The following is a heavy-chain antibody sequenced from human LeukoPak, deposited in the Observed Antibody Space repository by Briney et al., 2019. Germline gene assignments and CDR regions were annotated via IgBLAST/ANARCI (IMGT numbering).Heavy chain of an antibody. CDR1: GGSIISSSYY. CDR3: ASIAARLIFDYHYYMDV. J-gene: IGHJ6*03. Sequence: PSETLSLTCTVSGGSIISSSYYWGWIRQPPGKGLEWIGSIYYSGSTYYNPSLKSRVTISVDTSKNQFSLKLSSVTAADTAVYYCASIAARLIFDYHYYMDVWGKGTTVTVSS. CDR2: IYYSGST. V-gene: IGHV4-39*01. D-gene: IGHD6-6*01.